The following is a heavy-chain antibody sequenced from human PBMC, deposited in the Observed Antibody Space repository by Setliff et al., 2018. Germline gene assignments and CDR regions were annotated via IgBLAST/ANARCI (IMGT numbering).Heavy chain of an antibody. CDR1: GGSISSYY. V-gene: IGHV4-59*08. Sequence: SETLSLTCTVSGGSISSYYWSWIRQPPGKGLEWIGYIYYSGSTYYNPSLKSRVTTLVDTSKNHFSLKLSSVTAADTAVYYCARQTGEQLVDYWGQGTLVTVSS. D-gene: IGHD6-6*01. CDR2: IYYSGST. CDR3: ARQTGEQLVDY. J-gene: IGHJ4*02.